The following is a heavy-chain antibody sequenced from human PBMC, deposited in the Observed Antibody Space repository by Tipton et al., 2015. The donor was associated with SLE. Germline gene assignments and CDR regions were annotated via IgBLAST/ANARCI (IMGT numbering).Heavy chain of an antibody. J-gene: IGHJ3*02. Sequence: TLSLTCTVSGGSITNHYWNWIRQPPGKGLEWNGYIHYSGTTHDNPSPKSRVTMSVDMSKNQFSLRLTSVTAADTAVYYCARTLGAIAHTVYDAFDIWGQGKMVTVSS. CDR1: GGSITNHY. CDR3: ARTLGAIAHTVYDAFDI. D-gene: IGHD1-26*01. V-gene: IGHV4-59*11. CDR2: IHYSGTT.